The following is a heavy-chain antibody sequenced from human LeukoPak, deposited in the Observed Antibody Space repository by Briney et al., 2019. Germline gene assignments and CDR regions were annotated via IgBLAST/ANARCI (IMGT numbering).Heavy chain of an antibody. V-gene: IGHV1-18*04. CDR3: AREGYYYGSGSTAYYFDY. Sequence: ASVKVSCKASGYTFTNYGISWVRQAPGQGLEWMGWMSAYNGNTNYAQKLQGRVTMTTDTSTSTAYMELRSLRSDDTAVYYCAREGYYYGSGSTAYYFDYWGQGSPVTASS. CDR1: GYTFTNYG. CDR2: MSAYNGNT. D-gene: IGHD3-10*01. J-gene: IGHJ4*02.